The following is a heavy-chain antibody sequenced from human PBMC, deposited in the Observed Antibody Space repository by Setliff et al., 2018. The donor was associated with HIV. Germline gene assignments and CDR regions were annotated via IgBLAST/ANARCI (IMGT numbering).Heavy chain of an antibody. CDR2: ITNTGAT. J-gene: IGHJ2*01. V-gene: IGHV4-61*02. CDR1: GGSISSGNYY. CDR3: SRGPPFDR. Sequence: SETLSLTCTVSGGSISSGNYYWTWIRQPAGKALEWIGRITNTGATEYNPSLKSRVTVSVDTSQNQFSLKLTSVTAADTATYFCSRGPPFDRWGRGTLVTVSS.